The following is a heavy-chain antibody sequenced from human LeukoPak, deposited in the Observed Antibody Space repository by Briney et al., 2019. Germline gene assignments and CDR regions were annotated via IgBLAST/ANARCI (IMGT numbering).Heavy chain of an antibody. CDR1: GFTFSSYA. D-gene: IGHD2-21*02. J-gene: IGHJ3*02. CDR2: ISYDGSNK. CDR3: VLTVVNAFDI. V-gene: IGHV3-30-3*01. Sequence: GGSLRLSCAASGFTFSSYAMHWVRQAPGKGLEWVAVISYDGSNKYYADSVKGRFPISRDNSKNTLYLQTNSLRAEDTAVYYCVLTVVNAFDIWGQGTLVTVSS.